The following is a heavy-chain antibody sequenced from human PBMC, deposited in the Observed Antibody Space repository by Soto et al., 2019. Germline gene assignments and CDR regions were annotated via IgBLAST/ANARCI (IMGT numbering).Heavy chain of an antibody. V-gene: IGHV1-18*04. CDR2: VSGDNGHT. CDR3: ATGDGSGPIHY. CDR1: GYTFTTYA. J-gene: IGHJ4*02. Sequence: VASVKVSCKASGYTFTTYAITWMRQAPGQGLEWMGWVSGDNGHTNYEQKFQGRVTMTTDPSTSTAYMELRSLRSGDTAVYYCATGDGSGPIHYWGQGTLVTVSS. D-gene: IGHD6-19*01.